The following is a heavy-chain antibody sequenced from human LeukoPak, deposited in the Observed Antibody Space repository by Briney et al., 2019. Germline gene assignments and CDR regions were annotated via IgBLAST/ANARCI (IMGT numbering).Heavy chain of an antibody. Sequence: GGSLRLSCAASGFTFSNYGMNWVRQAPGKGLEWVSYINSNSDSTYYADSVKGRFTISRDNSKNTLYLQMNSLRAEDTAVYYCAKNGADYYDSSGYWDYWGQGTLVTVSS. D-gene: IGHD3-22*01. CDR2: INSNSDST. J-gene: IGHJ4*02. CDR1: GFTFSNYG. CDR3: AKNGADYYDSSGYWDY. V-gene: IGHV3-23*01.